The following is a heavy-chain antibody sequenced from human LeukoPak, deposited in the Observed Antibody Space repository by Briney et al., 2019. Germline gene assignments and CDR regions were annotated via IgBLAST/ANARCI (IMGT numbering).Heavy chain of an antibody. CDR3: ARWKIVVVVAATYNWFDP. Sequence: GGSLRLSCAASGLTFSSYAMHWVRQAPGKGLGWVAVISYDGSNKYYADSVKGRFTISRDNSKNTLYLQMNSLRAEDTAVYYCARWKIVVVVAATYNWFDPWGQGTLVTVSS. CDR2: ISYDGSNK. V-gene: IGHV3-30*04. CDR1: GLTFSSYA. J-gene: IGHJ5*02. D-gene: IGHD2-15*01.